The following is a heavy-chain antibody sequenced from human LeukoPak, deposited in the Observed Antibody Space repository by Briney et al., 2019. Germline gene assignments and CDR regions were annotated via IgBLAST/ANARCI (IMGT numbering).Heavy chain of an antibody. CDR2: ISYDGSNK. V-gene: IGHV3-30*01. Sequence: GGSLRLSCAASGFTFSSYAMHWVRQAPGKGLEWVAVISYDGSNKYYADSVKGRFTISRDNSKNTLYLQMNSLRAEDTAVCYCARPEYCSSTSCYPDWFDPWGQGTLVTVSS. J-gene: IGHJ5*02. CDR1: GFTFSSYA. CDR3: ARPEYCSSTSCYPDWFDP. D-gene: IGHD2-2*01.